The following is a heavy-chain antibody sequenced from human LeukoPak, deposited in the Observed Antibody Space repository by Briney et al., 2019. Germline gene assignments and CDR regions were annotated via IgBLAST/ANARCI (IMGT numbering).Heavy chain of an antibody. V-gene: IGHV3-30*18. J-gene: IGHJ4*02. Sequence: GGSLRLSCAASGFTFSSYVMHWVRQAPGKGLEWVAGISYDGTNKHYADSVKGRFTISRDNSKNTLFLQMNSLRPEDTAVHYCAKRGYRGYDLDYWGQGTLVTVSS. D-gene: IGHD5-12*01. CDR2: ISYDGTNK. CDR3: AKRGYRGYDLDY. CDR1: GFTFSSYV.